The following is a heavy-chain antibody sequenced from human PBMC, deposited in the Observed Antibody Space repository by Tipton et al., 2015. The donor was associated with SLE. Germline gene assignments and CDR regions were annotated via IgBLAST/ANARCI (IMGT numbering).Heavy chain of an antibody. D-gene: IGHD4-17*01. CDR1: GGSISSHY. CDR2: MHISGTA. J-gene: IGHJ4*02. Sequence: TLSLTCTVSGGSISSHYWSWIRQPAGKGLEWIGRMHISGTANYNPSLKSRVTMSFDTSKNLFSLKLTSVTATDTAVYYCARVSTEGLHFDQWGQGTLVTVSS. V-gene: IGHV4-4*07. CDR3: ARVSTEGLHFDQ.